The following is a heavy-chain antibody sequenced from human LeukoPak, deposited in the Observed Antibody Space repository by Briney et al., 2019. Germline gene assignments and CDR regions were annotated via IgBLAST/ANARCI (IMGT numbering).Heavy chain of an antibody. J-gene: IGHJ3*02. Sequence: QLGGSLRLSCAASRFTFSNYGVNWVRQAPGKGLEWVSYINSRSSTIYYADSVRGRFTISRDNAKNSQYLQMNSLKAEDTAIYYCAREVGTPQAFDIWGQGTMVTVSS. CDR2: INSRSSTI. CDR1: RFTFSNYG. V-gene: IGHV3-48*01. D-gene: IGHD1-26*01. CDR3: AREVGTPQAFDI.